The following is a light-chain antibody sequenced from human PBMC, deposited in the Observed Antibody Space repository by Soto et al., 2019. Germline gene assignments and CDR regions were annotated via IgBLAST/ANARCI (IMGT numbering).Light chain of an antibody. CDR2: LNSDGSH. Sequence: QPVLTQSPSASASLGASVKLTCTLSSGHSSYAIAWHQQQPEKGPRYLMKLNSDGSHTKGDGIPDRFSGSSSGAERYLTISGLQSEDEADYYCQTWGTGILVFGGGTKHTVL. V-gene: IGLV4-69*01. CDR1: SGHSSYA. CDR3: QTWGTGILV. J-gene: IGLJ2*01.